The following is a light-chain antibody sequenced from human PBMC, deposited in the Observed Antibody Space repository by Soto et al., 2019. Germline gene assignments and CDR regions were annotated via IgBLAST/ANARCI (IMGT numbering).Light chain of an antibody. CDR3: QQYYSYPLT. Sequence: DIQMTQSPSTLSASVGDRVTITCRASQSISPWLAWYQQKPGKAPKLLIYKATNLESGVPSRFSGSKSGTEFTLTISSLQPDDFATYFCQQYYSYPLTFGQGTKVEIK. J-gene: IGKJ1*01. CDR1: QSISPW. CDR2: KAT. V-gene: IGKV1-5*03.